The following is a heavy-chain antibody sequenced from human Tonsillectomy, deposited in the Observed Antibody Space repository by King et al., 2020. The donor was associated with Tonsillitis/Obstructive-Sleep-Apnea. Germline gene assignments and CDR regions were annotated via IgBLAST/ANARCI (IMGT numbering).Heavy chain of an antibody. CDR1: GFTFSSYW. CDR2: INSDGSST. CDR3: AAYYVSSGYYYYFDY. D-gene: IGHD3-22*01. Sequence: VQLVESGGGLVQPGGSLRLSCAASGFTFSSYWMHWVRQAPGKGLVWVSRINSDGSSTSYADSVKGRFTISRDNAKNTLYLQMNSLRAEDTAVYYCAAYYVSSGYYYYFDYWGQGTLVTVSS. J-gene: IGHJ4*02. V-gene: IGHV3-74*01.